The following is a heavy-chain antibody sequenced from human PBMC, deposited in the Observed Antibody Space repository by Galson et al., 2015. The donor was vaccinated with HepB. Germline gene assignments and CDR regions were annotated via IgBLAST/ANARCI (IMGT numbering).Heavy chain of an antibody. J-gene: IGHJ4*02. CDR3: ARRGDNWNDRRLED. CDR1: GYKFSNYW. D-gene: IGHD1-20*01. V-gene: IGHV5-51*01. CDR2: IDPGDSDT. Sequence: QSGAEVKKPGESLKISCKGAGYKFSNYWIAWVRQMPGKGLEWMGIIDPGDSDTRYSPSFQGQVTISADKSISAAYLQWSSLKASDTAMYYCARRGDNWNDRRLEDWGQGTPVTVSS.